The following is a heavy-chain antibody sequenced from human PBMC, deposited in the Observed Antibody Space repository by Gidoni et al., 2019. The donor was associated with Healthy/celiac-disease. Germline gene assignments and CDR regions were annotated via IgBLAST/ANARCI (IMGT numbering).Heavy chain of an antibody. Sequence: QVQLQQWGAGLLKPSETLSLTCAVYGGSFSGYYWSWIRQPPGKGLEWIGEINHSGSTNYNPSLKSRVTISVDTSKNQFSLKLSSVTAADTAVYYCARGPGYSSGWYARLGHGMDVWGQGTTVTVSS. CDR3: ARGPGYSSGWYARLGHGMDV. CDR1: GGSFSGYY. V-gene: IGHV4-34*01. D-gene: IGHD6-19*01. CDR2: INHSGST. J-gene: IGHJ6*02.